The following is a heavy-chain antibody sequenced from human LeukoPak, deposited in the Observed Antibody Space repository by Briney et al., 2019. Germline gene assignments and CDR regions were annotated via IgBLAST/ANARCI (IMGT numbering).Heavy chain of an antibody. J-gene: IGHJ6*02. Sequence: PGGSLRLSCAASGFTFSSYAMHWVRQAPGKGLEWVAVISYDGSNKYYADAVKGRFTISRDNSKNTLYLQMNSLRAEDTAVYYCARTLDIVVVPAAVPSYYYGMDVWGQGTTVTVSS. CDR3: ARTLDIVVVPAAVPSYYYGMDV. V-gene: IGHV3-30*04. CDR1: GFTFSSYA. D-gene: IGHD2-2*01. CDR2: ISYDGSNK.